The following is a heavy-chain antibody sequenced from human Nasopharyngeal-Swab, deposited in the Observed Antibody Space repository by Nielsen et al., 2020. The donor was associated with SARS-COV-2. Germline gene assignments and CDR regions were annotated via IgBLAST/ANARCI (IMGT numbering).Heavy chain of an antibody. CDR3: AKDITSGDTMATHYYYGMDV. D-gene: IGHD2-21*01. Sequence: SLKISWAASGFTFDDYAMHWVRQAPGKGLEWVSGISWNSGSIGYADSVKGRFTISRDNAKNSLYLQMNSLRAEDAALYYCAKDITSGDTMATHYYYGMDVWGQGTTVTVSS. J-gene: IGHJ6*02. V-gene: IGHV3-9*01. CDR1: GFTFDDYA. CDR2: ISWNSGSI.